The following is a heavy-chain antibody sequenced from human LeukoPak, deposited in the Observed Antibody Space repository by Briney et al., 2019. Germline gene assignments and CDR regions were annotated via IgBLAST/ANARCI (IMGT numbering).Heavy chain of an antibody. CDR2: ISYDGSNK. CDR1: GFTFSSYG. D-gene: IGHD3-10*01. J-gene: IGHJ4*02. V-gene: IGHV3-30*03. Sequence: GGSLRLSCAASGFTFSSYGMHRVRQAPGKGLEWVAVISYDGSNKYYADSVRGRSTISRDNPKNTLYLQMNSLRAEDTAVYYCDGSGSFWGQGTLVTVSS. CDR3: DGSGSF.